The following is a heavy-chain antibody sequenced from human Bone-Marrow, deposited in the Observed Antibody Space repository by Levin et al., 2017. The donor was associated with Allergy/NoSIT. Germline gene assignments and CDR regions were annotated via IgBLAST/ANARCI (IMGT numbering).Heavy chain of an antibody. CDR1: GGSFSGYY. Sequence: SETLSLTCAVYGGSFSGYYWSWIRQPPGKGLEWIGEINHSGNTNYNPSLKSRVTISLDTSKTQFSLKLTTVTAADTAVYYCARVKRWFGELSPSPNWSDPWGQGTLVTVSS. CDR2: INHSGNT. CDR3: ARVKRWFGELSPSPNWSDP. D-gene: IGHD3-10*01. J-gene: IGHJ5*02. V-gene: IGHV4-34*01.